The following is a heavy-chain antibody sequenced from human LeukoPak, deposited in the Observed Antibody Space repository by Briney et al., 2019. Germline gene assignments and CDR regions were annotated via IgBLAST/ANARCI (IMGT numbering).Heavy chain of an antibody. CDR1: GYTFTAYY. D-gene: IGHD3-16*01. CDR2: INPDSGGT. CDR3: ARDFRGGSGRFAP. Sequence: ASVKVSCKASGYTFTAYYIHWVRQAPGQGLEWMGWINPDSGGTNYAQNFQGRVTMTRDTSISTAYMELSRLTSDDTAIYSCARDFRGGSGRFAPWGQGSLVTVSS. J-gene: IGHJ5*02. V-gene: IGHV1-2*02.